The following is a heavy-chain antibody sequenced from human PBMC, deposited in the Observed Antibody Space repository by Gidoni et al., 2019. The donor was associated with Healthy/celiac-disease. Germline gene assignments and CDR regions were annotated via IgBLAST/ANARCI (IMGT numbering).Heavy chain of an antibody. CDR3: AILEGGGTAMVPTMGDY. D-gene: IGHD5-18*01. CDR1: GYRFTSDW. CDR2: IVPSDSYT. Sequence: EVQLVQSGAEVKKPGESLRLCCKGSGYRFTSDWTSWVRPMPGKGLEWVGRIVPSDSYTNYSPSFQGHVTISADKSISTAYLQWSSLKASDTAMYYCAILEGGGTAMVPTMGDYWGQGTLVTVSS. V-gene: IGHV5-10-1*01. J-gene: IGHJ4*02.